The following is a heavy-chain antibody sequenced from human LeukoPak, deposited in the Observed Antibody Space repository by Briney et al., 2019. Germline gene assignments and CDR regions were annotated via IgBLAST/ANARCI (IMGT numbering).Heavy chain of an antibody. Sequence: PSETLSLTCTVSGGSITSSIYYWGWLRQPPGKGLEWIGSIYYGGSTSCNPSLKSRVTISVDTSKNQFSLRLRSVTAANTAVYYCARHVTNYYYYMDVWGKGNTVTVS. J-gene: IGHJ6*03. CDR2: IYYGGST. CDR3: ARHVTNYYYYMDV. V-gene: IGHV4-39*01. CDR1: GGSITSSIYY.